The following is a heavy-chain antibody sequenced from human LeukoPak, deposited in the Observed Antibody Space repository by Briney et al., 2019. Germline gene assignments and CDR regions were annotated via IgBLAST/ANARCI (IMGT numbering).Heavy chain of an antibody. Sequence: SETLSLTCTVSGDSISSTTYYWGWIRQPPGKELEWIGYIYYSGSTNYNPSLKSRVTISVDTSKNQFSLKLSSVTAADTAVYYCARDCSSTSGDAFDIWGQGTMVTVSS. V-gene: IGHV4-61*01. CDR2: IYYSGST. J-gene: IGHJ3*02. CDR1: GDSISSTTYY. D-gene: IGHD2-2*01. CDR3: ARDCSSTSGDAFDI.